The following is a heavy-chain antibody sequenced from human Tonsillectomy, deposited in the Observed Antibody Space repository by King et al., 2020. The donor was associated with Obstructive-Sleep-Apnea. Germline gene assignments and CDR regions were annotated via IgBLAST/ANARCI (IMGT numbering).Heavy chain of an antibody. CDR1: GFTFDDYA. Sequence: VQLVESGGGLVQPGRSLRLSCAASGFTFDDYAMHWVRQAPGKGLEWVSGISWNSGSIGYADSVKGRFTISRDNAKNSLYLQMNSLRAEDTALYYCAKDLCSGGSCYSFDYWGQGTLVTVSS. D-gene: IGHD2-15*01. J-gene: IGHJ4*02. CDR3: AKDLCSGGSCYSFDY. CDR2: ISWNSGSI. V-gene: IGHV3-9*01.